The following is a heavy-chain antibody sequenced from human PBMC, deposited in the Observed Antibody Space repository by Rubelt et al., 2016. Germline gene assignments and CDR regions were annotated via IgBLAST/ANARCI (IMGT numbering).Heavy chain of an antibody. D-gene: IGHD5-24*01. CDR2: VSYRGNT. V-gene: IGHV4-39*07. Sequence: QLQLQESGPGLVKPSETLSLTCTVSGDSINSGSSYWGWIRQPPGKGLEWIGSVSYRGNTYYNPSFRSRVTVSVDTSKNQFSLRLSSVTAADTALYYCARVSLGATMTMDVWGQGTTVTVSS. CDR1: GDSINSGSSY. CDR3: ARVSLGATMTMDV. J-gene: IGHJ6*02.